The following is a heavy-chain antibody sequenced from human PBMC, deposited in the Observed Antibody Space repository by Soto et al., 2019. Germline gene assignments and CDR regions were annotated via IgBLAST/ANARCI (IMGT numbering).Heavy chain of an antibody. J-gene: IGHJ6*02. Sequence: EVQLVESGGGLVQPGGSLRLSCTVSGFTFGDFWMTWVRQAPGKGLEWVANMNRNGGEIYYADSVRGRYVISRDNAKNSLFLQMNSLSDEDAALYHCASQRSSYAMDVWGQGTMVTVSS. CDR2: MNRNGGEI. D-gene: IGHD1-1*01. CDR1: GFTFGDFW. CDR3: ASQRSSYAMDV. V-gene: IGHV3-7*03.